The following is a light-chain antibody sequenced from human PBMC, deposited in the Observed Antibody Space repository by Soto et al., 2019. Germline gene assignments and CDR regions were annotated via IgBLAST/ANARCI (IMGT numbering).Light chain of an antibody. J-gene: IGKJ1*01. CDR1: QSLLHSNGYNY. V-gene: IGKV2-28*01. CDR2: SGF. Sequence: DIVMTQSPLSLPVTPGEPASISCRSSQSLLHSNGYNYLDWYLQKPGQSPQLLISSGFNRASGVPDRFSGSGSGTDFTLKISRVDAEDVGVYYCMQALQTPWTFGQGTKVEIK. CDR3: MQALQTPWT.